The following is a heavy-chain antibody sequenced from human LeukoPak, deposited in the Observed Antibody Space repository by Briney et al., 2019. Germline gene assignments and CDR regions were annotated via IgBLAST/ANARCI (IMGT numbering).Heavy chain of an antibody. J-gene: IGHJ4*02. CDR3: AREAGTSDY. CDR2: IRQDGSEK. V-gene: IGHV3-7*01. D-gene: IGHD1/OR15-1a*01. Sequence: PGGSLRLSCATSGFTFSHYWMSWVRQAPGKGLEWVANIRQDGSEKYYVDSVRGRFIISRDNAKNSLYLQMNSLRPEDAAVYYCAREAGTSDYWGQGTLVTVSS. CDR1: GFTFSHYW.